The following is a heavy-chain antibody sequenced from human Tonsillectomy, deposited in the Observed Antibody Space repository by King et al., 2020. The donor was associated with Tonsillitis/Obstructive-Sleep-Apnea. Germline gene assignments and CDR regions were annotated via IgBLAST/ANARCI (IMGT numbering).Heavy chain of an antibody. CDR1: GFTFTDYS. J-gene: IGHJ4*02. CDR3: ARKRGYSGYAPVDY. D-gene: IGHD5-12*01. Sequence: VQLVESGGGLVKPGGSLRLSCAASGFTFTDYSMNWVRQAPGKGLEWVSSISSSSSYIYYADSLKGRFTISRDNAKNSLYLQMNSLRAEDTAVYYCARKRGYSGYAPVDYWGQGTLVTVSS. CDR2: ISSSSSYI. V-gene: IGHV3-21*01.